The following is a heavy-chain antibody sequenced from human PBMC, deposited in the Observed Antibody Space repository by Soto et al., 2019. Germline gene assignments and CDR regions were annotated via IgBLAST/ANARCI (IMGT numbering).Heavy chain of an antibody. CDR3: ARHKQWLAPVHYYHLDV. Sequence: PSETLSLTCTVSGGSISSYYWSWIRQPPGKGLEWIGYIYYSGSTNYNPSLKSRVTISVDTSKNQFSLKLSSVTAADTAVYYCARHKQWLAPVHYYHLDVWGKGTTVTVSS. J-gene: IGHJ6*03. CDR1: GGSISSYY. D-gene: IGHD6-19*01. V-gene: IGHV4-59*08. CDR2: IYYSGST.